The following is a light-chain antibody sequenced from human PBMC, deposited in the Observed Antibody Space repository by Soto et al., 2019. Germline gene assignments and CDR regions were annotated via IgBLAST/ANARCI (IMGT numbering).Light chain of an antibody. CDR3: AAWDDSLSGNV. Sequence: QSVLTQPPSASGTPGQRVTISCSGSSSNIGTNTVNWYQQLPGTAPKLLIYSNNQRPSGVPDRFSGSKSGTSASLAISGLQSEDEAHYYCAAWDDSLSGNVFGSGTKLTVL. CDR1: SSNIGTNT. V-gene: IGLV1-44*01. CDR2: SNN. J-gene: IGLJ1*01.